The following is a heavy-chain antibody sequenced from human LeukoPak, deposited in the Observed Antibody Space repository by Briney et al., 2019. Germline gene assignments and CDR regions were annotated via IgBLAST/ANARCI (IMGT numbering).Heavy chain of an antibody. CDR3: AIAKGELWLNRATLY. D-gene: IGHD5-18*01. J-gene: IGHJ4*02. Sequence: GGSLRLSCAASGFTFSSYSMNWVRQAPGKGLEWVSSISSSSSCIYYADSVKGRFTISRDNAKNSLYLQMNSLRAEDTAVYYCAIAKGELWLNRATLYWGQGTLVTVSS. CDR2: ISSSSSCI. CDR1: GFTFSSYS. V-gene: IGHV3-21*01.